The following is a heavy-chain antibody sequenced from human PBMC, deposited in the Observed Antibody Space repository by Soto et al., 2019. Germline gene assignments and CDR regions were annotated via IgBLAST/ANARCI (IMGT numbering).Heavy chain of an antibody. CDR1: GGSIIRYY. J-gene: IGHJ4*02. D-gene: IGHD2-21*01. CDR2: VHYSGST. V-gene: IGHV4-59*01. Sequence: NPSETLSLTCTVSGGSIIRYYWSWMRQPPGKGLEWIGYVHYSGSTSYNPSLKSRVTISADTSKNQLSLKLSSVTTADTAVYFCARASYCGANCYYYFDYWGQGILVTVSS. CDR3: ARASYCGANCYYYFDY.